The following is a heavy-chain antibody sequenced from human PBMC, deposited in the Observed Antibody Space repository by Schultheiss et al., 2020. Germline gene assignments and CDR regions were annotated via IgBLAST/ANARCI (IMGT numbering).Heavy chain of an antibody. D-gene: IGHD3-9*01. CDR3: ARYHGCTGGVCSLRYFDWLPIHDY. J-gene: IGHJ4*02. CDR1: GGSFSGYY. V-gene: IGHV4-34*01. CDR2: INHSGST. Sequence: SETLSLTCAVYGGSFSGYYWSWIRQPPGKGLEWIGEINHSGSTNYNPSLKSRVTISVDTSKNQFSLKLSSVTAADTAVYYCARYHGCTGGVCSLRYFDWLPIHDYWGQGTLVTVSS.